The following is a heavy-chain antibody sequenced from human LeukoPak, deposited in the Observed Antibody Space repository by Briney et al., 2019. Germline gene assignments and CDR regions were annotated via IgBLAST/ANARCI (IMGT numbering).Heavy chain of an antibody. V-gene: IGHV4-59*01. CDR2: IYYSGGT. Sequence: PSETLSLTCTVSGGSISSYYWSWIRQPPGKGLEWIGYIYYSGGTNYNPSLKSRVTISVDTSKNQFSLRLSSVTAADTAVYYCARDRSSGWYGTPLGYWGQGTLVTVSS. CDR3: ARDRSSGWYGTPLGY. J-gene: IGHJ4*02. D-gene: IGHD6-19*01. CDR1: GGSISSYY.